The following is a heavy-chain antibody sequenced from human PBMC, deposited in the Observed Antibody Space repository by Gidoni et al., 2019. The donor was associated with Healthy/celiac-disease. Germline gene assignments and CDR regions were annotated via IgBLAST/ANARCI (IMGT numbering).Heavy chain of an antibody. Sequence: ETLSLTCAVYGGSFSGYYWSWIRQPPGKGLEWIGEINHSGSTNYNPSLKSRVTISVDTSKNQFSLKLSSVTAADTAVYYCARGRMVRGVMRYFDYWGQGTLVTVSS. D-gene: IGHD3-10*01. CDR1: GGSFSGYY. CDR2: INHSGST. J-gene: IGHJ4*02. V-gene: IGHV4-34*01. CDR3: ARGRMVRGVMRYFDY.